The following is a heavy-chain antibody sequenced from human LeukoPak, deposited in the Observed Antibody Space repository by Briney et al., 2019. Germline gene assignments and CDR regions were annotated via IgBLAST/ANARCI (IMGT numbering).Heavy chain of an antibody. D-gene: IGHD5-18*01. V-gene: IGHV3-30*18. J-gene: IGHJ4*02. CDR2: ISYDGSNK. CDR1: GFTFSSYG. Sequence: PGGSLRLSCAASGFTFSSYGMHWVRQAPGKGLEWVAVISYDGSNKYYADSVKGRFTISRDNSKNTLYLQMNSLRAEDTAVYYCAKEGGSLQLWLPDFDYWGQGTLVTVSS. CDR3: AKEGGSLQLWLPDFDY.